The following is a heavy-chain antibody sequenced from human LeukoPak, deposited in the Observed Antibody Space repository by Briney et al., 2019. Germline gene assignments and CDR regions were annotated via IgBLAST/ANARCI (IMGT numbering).Heavy chain of an antibody. CDR1: GYSFTSYW. CDR3: ARSIVGATSYYYYYMDV. J-gene: IGHJ6*03. D-gene: IGHD1-26*01. CDR2: IYPGDSDT. Sequence: GESLKISCKGSGYSFTSYWIGWVRQMPGKGLEWMGIIYPGDSDTSYSPSFQGQVTISADKSISTAYLQWSSLKASDTAMYYCARSIVGATSYYYYYMDVWAKGPRSPSP. V-gene: IGHV5-51*01.